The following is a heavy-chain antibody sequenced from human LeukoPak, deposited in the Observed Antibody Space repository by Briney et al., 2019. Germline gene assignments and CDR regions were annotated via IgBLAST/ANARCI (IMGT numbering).Heavy chain of an antibody. V-gene: IGHV1-24*01. Sequence: ASVKVSCKVSGYTLTELSMHWVRQAPGKGLEWMGGFDPEDGETIYAQKFQGRVTMTEDTSTDTAYMELSSLRSEDMAVYYCATDSSGWYSFDYWGQGTLVTVSS. CDR3: ATDSSGWYSFDY. J-gene: IGHJ4*02. CDR1: GYTLTELS. CDR2: FDPEDGET. D-gene: IGHD6-19*01.